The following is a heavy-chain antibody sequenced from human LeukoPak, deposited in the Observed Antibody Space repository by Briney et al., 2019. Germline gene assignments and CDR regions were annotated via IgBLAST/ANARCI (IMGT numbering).Heavy chain of an antibody. Sequence: SGTLSLTCAVYGGSFSGYYWSWIRQPPGKGLEWIGEINHSGSTNYNPSLKSRVTISVDTSKNQFSLKLSSVTAADTAVYYCARHRSLWFGEFDYWGQGTLVTVSS. CDR3: ARHRSLWFGEFDY. CDR2: INHSGST. CDR1: GGSFSGYY. D-gene: IGHD3-10*01. J-gene: IGHJ4*02. V-gene: IGHV4-34*01.